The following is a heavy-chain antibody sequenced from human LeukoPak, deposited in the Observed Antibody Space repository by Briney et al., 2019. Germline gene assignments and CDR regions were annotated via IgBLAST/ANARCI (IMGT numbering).Heavy chain of an antibody. CDR2: ISAYNGNT. V-gene: IGHV1-18*01. CDR3: ARGLGYDFWSGYSPGYYFGY. Sequence: ASVKVSCKASGYTFTSYGISWVRQAPGQGLEWMGWISAYNGNTNYAQKLQGRVTMTTDTSTSTAYMELRSLRSDDTAVYYCARGLGYDFWSGYSPGYYFGYWGQGTLVTVSS. D-gene: IGHD3-3*01. J-gene: IGHJ4*02. CDR1: GYTFTSYG.